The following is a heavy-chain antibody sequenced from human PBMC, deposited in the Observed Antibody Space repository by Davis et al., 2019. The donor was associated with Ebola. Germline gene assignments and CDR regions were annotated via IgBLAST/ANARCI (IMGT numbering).Heavy chain of an antibody. CDR3: ARATFGYNSGWYADY. Sequence: AASVKVSCKASGYIFTTYAMHWVRQAPGQRLEWMGWVHGGNGNTKYSQRFQGRVTITTDTSASTAYLDLSSLRSDETAVFYCARATFGYNSGWYADYWGQGTLVTVSS. CDR1: GYIFTTYA. V-gene: IGHV1-3*01. CDR2: VHGGNGNT. D-gene: IGHD6-19*01. J-gene: IGHJ4*02.